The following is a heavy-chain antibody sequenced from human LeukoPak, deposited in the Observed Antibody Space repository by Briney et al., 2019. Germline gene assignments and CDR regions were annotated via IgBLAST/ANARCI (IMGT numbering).Heavy chain of an antibody. Sequence: GGSLRLSCTASGFTFSSYWMHWVRQAPGKGLVWVSRINSDGSNTSYADSVKGRFMISRDNAKNTLYLQMNSLRAEDTAVYYCARVVTTSEDWGQGTLVTVSS. CDR1: GFTFSSYW. CDR2: INSDGSNT. V-gene: IGHV3-74*01. D-gene: IGHD1-14*01. J-gene: IGHJ4*02. CDR3: ARVVTTSED.